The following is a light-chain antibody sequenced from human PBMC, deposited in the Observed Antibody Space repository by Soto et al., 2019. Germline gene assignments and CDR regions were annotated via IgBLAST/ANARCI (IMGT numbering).Light chain of an antibody. CDR1: QGIGIY. J-gene: IGKJ2*01. CDR2: AAS. Sequence: DIQMTQSPSSVSASVGDRVTITCRASQGIGIYLAWYQQKPGKAPKLLIYAASTLQSGVPSRFRGSVSGTDFTLTISSLQPEDFDTYFCQQANSLPYTFGQGTKVDIK. V-gene: IGKV1-12*01. CDR3: QQANSLPYT.